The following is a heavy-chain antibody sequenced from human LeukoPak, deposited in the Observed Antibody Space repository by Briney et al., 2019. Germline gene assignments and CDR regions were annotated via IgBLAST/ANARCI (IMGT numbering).Heavy chain of an antibody. J-gene: IGHJ4*02. D-gene: IGHD6-13*01. CDR3: ARGSSSWYSHFDY. CDR2: IYSGGST. Sequence: PGGSPRLSCAASGFTVSSNYMSWVRQAPGKGLEWVSVIYSGGSTYYADSVKGRFTISRDNSKNTLYLQMNSLRAEDTAVYYCARGSSSWYSHFDYWGQGTLVTVSS. V-gene: IGHV3-53*01. CDR1: GFTVSSNY.